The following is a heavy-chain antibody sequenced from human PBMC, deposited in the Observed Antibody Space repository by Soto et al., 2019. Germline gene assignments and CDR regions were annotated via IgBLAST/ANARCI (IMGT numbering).Heavy chain of an antibody. D-gene: IGHD4-17*01. CDR3: TRGHGGFAGDFDY. Sequence: QGQLVQSGAEVKKPGASVKVSCKASGYTFNKYSISWVRQAPGQGLEWMGWISASNGNTDFAQKFQGRVNMAIDTSTSTAYMELRSLRSDDTAVFYCTRGHGGFAGDFDYWGQGTLVTVSS. V-gene: IGHV1-18*04. J-gene: IGHJ4*02. CDR1: GYTFNKYS. CDR2: ISASNGNT.